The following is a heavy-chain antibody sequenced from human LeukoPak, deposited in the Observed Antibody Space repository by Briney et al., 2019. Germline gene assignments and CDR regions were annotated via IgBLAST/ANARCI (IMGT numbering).Heavy chain of an antibody. CDR3: ARDYIAAAGDAFDI. CDR1: GGSFSGYY. D-gene: IGHD6-25*01. V-gene: IGHV4-34*01. CDR2: INHSGST. J-gene: IGHJ3*02. Sequence: PSETLSLTCAVYGGSFSGYYWSWIRQPPGKGLEWIGEINHSGSTNYNPSLKSRVTISVDTSKNQFSLKLSSVAAADTAVYYCARDYIAAAGDAFDIWGQGTMVTVCS.